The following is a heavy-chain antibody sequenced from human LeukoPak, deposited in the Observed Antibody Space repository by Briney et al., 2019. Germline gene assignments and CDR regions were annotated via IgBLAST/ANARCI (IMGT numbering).Heavy chain of an antibody. Sequence: SETLSLTCIVSGGSISSTSYYWDWIRQPPGKGLEWIGSVYYDGSTFTNPSLKSRVSMSVDRSKNQFSLKLSSVTAADTAVYYCARVTCGGDCRAHYYYYYMDVWGKGTTVTVSS. CDR3: ARVTCGGDCRAHYYYYYMDV. J-gene: IGHJ6*03. D-gene: IGHD2-21*02. CDR2: VYYDGST. CDR1: GGSISSTSYY. V-gene: IGHV4-39*07.